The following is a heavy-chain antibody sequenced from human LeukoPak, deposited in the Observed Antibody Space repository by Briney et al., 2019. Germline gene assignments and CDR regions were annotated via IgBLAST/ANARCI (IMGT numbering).Heavy chain of an antibody. CDR3: ARTDGVDY. V-gene: IGHV1-2*06. CDR1: GYTFTGSY. Sequence: ASVKVSCRASGYTFTGSYIHWVRQAPGQGLEWMGRINPNSGVTIYAQKFQGSVTLTRDTSITTAYMELSSLRSDDTAVYYCARTDGVDYWGQGTLVTVSS. D-gene: IGHD4-17*01. J-gene: IGHJ4*02. CDR2: INPNSGVT.